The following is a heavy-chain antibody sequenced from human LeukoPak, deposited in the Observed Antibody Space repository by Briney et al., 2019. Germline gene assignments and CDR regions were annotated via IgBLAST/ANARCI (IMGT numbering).Heavy chain of an antibody. D-gene: IGHD2-2*01. V-gene: IGHV3-48*01. Sequence: PGGSLRLSCAASGFTFRSYSMNWVRQAPGKGLEWVSYISSSSSTIYYADSVKGRFTISRDNAKNSLYLQMNSLRAEDTAVYYCASIDVVPAANEVDYWGQGTLVTVSP. CDR1: GFTFRSYS. J-gene: IGHJ4*02. CDR3: ASIDVVPAANEVDY. CDR2: ISSSSSTI.